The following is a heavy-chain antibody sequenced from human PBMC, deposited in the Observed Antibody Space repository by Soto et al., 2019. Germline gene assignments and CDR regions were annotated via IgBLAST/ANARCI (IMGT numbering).Heavy chain of an antibody. Sequence: PGGSLRLSCAASGFSFSNYAMHWVRQTPDKGLEWVAVMSHDGSSSFYADSVKGRFTISRDNSKNTLYLQMNSLRAEDTAVYYCAKDFSGWVNWFDPWGQGTLVTVSS. CDR2: MSHDGSSS. J-gene: IGHJ5*02. V-gene: IGHV3-30-3*01. CDR1: GFSFSNYA. D-gene: IGHD6-19*01. CDR3: AKDFSGWVNWFDP.